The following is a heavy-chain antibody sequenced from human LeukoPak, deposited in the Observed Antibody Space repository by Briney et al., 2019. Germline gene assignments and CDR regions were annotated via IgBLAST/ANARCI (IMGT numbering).Heavy chain of an antibody. V-gene: IGHV4-39*01. D-gene: IGHD6-13*01. CDR2: IYYSGST. CDR1: GGSISSSSYY. CDR3: ARVAAGIGFFQH. J-gene: IGHJ1*01. Sequence: SETLSLTCTVSGGSISSSSYYWGWIRQPPGKGLEWIGSIYYSGSTYYNPSLKSRVTISVDTSKNQFSLKLTSVTAADTAVYYCARVAAGIGFFQHWGQGTLVTVSS.